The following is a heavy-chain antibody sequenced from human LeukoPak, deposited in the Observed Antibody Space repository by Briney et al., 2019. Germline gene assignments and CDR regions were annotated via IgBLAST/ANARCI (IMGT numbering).Heavy chain of an antibody. J-gene: IGHJ4*02. CDR1: GYTFTGYY. Sequence: ASVKVSCKASGYTFTGYYMHWVRQAPGQGPEWMGWINPNSGATNYAQKFQGRVTMTRDMSIITTYMELSRLRSDDTAVYYCARVDNWGLDFWGQGTQVTVSP. CDR3: ARVDNWGLDF. CDR2: INPNSGAT. D-gene: IGHD3-16*01. V-gene: IGHV1-2*02.